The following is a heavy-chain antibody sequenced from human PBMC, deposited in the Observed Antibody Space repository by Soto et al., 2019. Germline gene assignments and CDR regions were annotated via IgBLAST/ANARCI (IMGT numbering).Heavy chain of an antibody. CDR3: TGSLSFAFDI. J-gene: IGHJ3*02. V-gene: IGHV3-73*01. CDR1: GFSLSDSV. Sequence: EVPLVESGGGLVQPGGSLKLSCAASGFSLSDSVMHWVRQVSGKGLEWVGRITSTADTYATAYTASVKGRFTVSRDDSKNTAYLQMNSLKTEDTAVYYCTGSLSFAFDIWGQGTMVHVSS. CDR2: ITSTADTYAT.